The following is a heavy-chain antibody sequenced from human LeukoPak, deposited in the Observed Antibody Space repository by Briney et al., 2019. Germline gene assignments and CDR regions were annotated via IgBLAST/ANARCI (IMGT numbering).Heavy chain of an antibody. V-gene: IGHV3-23*01. Sequence: PGGSLRLSCAASGFTFSTYAMSWVRQAPGKGLEWVSSISGSGAGYYYAGSVRGRFTISRDHSSSTLYLQMNSLRADDTAVYYCAKGPASITVAFYWDLDYWGQGTLVTVSS. CDR2: ISGSGAGY. J-gene: IGHJ4*02. D-gene: IGHD6-19*01. CDR1: GFTFSTYA. CDR3: AKGPASITVAFYWDLDY.